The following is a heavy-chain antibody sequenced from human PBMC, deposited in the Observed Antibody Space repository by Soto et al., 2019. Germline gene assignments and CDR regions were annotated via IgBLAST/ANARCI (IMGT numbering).Heavy chain of an antibody. J-gene: IGHJ5*02. V-gene: IGHV1-69*01. CDR1: GGTFSSYA. CDR2: IIPICGTA. CDR3: ARDPREIEDIVVVVAPTTHNWFDP. D-gene: IGHD2-15*01. Sequence: QVQLVQSGAEVKKPGSSVKVSCKASGGTFSSYAISWVRQAPGQGLEWMGGIIPICGTANYAQKFQGRVTITADESTSTAYMALSSLRSEDTAVYYCARDPREIEDIVVVVAPTTHNWFDPWGQGTLVTVSS.